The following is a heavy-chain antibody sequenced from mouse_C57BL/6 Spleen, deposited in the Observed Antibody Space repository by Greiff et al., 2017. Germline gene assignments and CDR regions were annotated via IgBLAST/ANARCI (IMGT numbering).Heavy chain of an antibody. CDR2: IYPRDGST. V-gene: IGHV1-85*01. Sequence: QVQLQQSGPELVKPGASVKLSCKASGYTFTSYDINWVKRRPGQGLEWIGWIYPRDGSTKYNEKFKGKATLTVDTSSSTAYMELHSLSSEDSAVYFCARSDYYGSPYAMDYWGQGTSVTVSS. J-gene: IGHJ4*01. CDR3: ARSDYYGSPYAMDY. CDR1: GYTFTSYD. D-gene: IGHD1-1*01.